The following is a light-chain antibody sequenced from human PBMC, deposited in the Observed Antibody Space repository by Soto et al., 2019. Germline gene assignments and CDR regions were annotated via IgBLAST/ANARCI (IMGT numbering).Light chain of an antibody. Sequence: EIVLTQSPVTLSLSPGERATLSCRASQSVGSYLAWYQQKPGQAPRLLIYDASNRATGIPARFSGSGSGTDFTLAISRLEPEDFAVYYCQQFGTSSITFGQGTRLEI. V-gene: IGKV3-11*01. J-gene: IGKJ5*01. CDR1: QSVGSY. CDR2: DAS. CDR3: QQFGTSSIT.